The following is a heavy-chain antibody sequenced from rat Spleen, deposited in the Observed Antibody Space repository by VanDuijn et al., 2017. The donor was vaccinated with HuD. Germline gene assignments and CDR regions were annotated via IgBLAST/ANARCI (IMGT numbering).Heavy chain of an antibody. Sequence: QVQLKESGPGLVQPSQTLSLTCTVSGFSLTSYHVSWVRQPPGKGLEWMGVIWTGGSTAYNSLLKSRLSISRDTSKSQVFLKMNRLQAGDTATYYCARDHSYWGSYYPGGFAYWGQGTLVTVSS. V-gene: IGHV2-43*01. CDR2: IWTGGST. D-gene: IGHD1-12*02. CDR3: ARDHSYWGSYYPGGFAY. CDR1: GFSLTSYH. J-gene: IGHJ3*01.